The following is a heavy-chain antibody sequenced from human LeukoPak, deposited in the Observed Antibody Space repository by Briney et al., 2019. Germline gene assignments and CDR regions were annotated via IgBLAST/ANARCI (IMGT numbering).Heavy chain of an antibody. V-gene: IGHV1-8*02. D-gene: IGHD6-6*01. CDR3: ARLPKYSRPLDY. CDR2: MNPNSGNT. J-gene: IGHJ4*02. Sequence: ASVKVPCKASGYTFSSYDINWVRQATGQGLEWMGWMNPNSGNTAYAQKFQGRVTMSRDTSISTAYMELSSPRSEDTAVYYCARLPKYSRPLDYWGQGTLVTVSS. CDR1: GYTFSSYD.